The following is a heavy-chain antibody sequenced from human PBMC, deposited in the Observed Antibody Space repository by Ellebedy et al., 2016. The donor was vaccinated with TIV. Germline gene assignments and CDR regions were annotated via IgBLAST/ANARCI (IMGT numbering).Heavy chain of an antibody. J-gene: IGHJ3*02. Sequence: SETLSLTCRVSGASIDSGGYYWNWIRHHPGKGLEWIGYIYYSGRTEYNPSLKSRVSMSVDPSKTQFSLRLTSVNAADTAVYFCARDANDYGIDAFDIWGHGTMVTVSA. CDR3: ARDANDYGIDAFDI. CDR1: GASIDSGGYY. CDR2: IYYSGRT. D-gene: IGHD4-17*01. V-gene: IGHV4-31*03.